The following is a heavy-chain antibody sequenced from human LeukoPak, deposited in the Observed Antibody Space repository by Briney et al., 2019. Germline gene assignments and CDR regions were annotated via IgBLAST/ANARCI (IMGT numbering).Heavy chain of an antibody. CDR3: AKAYCGADCSYNWFDP. J-gene: IGHJ5*02. CDR1: GYTFTGYL. V-gene: IGHV1-2*06. CDR2: INPNSGGT. Sequence: GASVKVSCKASGYTFTGYLMHWVRQAPGQGLEWMGRINPNSGGTNYAQKFQGRVTMTRDTSMNAAYMELSSLRSDDTAVYYCAKAYCGADCSYNWFDPWGQGTLVTVSS. D-gene: IGHD2-21*02.